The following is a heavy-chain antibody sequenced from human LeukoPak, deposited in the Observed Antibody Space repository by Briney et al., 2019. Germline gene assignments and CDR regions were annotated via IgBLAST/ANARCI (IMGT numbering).Heavy chain of an antibody. CDR2: INHSGST. Sequence: SETLSLTCAGYGGSFRNYYWSWIRQPPGKGLEWIGEINHSGSTKYNPSLKSRVTISVARSKNQFSLKLSSVTAADTAVYYCARGPDFYDSSGYYPIWGQGTLVTVSS. D-gene: IGHD3-22*01. J-gene: IGHJ4*02. CDR3: ARGPDFYDSSGYYPI. V-gene: IGHV4-34*01. CDR1: GGSFRNYY.